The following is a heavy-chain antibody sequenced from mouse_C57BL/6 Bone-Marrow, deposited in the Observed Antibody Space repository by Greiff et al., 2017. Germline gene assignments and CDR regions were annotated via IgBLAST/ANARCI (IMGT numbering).Heavy chain of an antibody. V-gene: IGHV14-4*01. CDR2: IDPENGDT. CDR1: GFNIKDDY. J-gene: IGHJ4*01. Sequence: EVQLVESGAELVRPGASVKLSCTASGFNIKDDYMHWVKQRPEQGLEWIGWIDPENGDTEYASKFQGKATITADTSSNTAYLQLSSLTSEDTAVYYCTTDVRYAMDYWGQGTSVTVPS. D-gene: IGHD3-2*02. CDR3: TTDVRYAMDY.